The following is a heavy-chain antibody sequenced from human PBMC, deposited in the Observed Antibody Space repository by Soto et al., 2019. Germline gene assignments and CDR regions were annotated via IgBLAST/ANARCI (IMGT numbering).Heavy chain of an antibody. D-gene: IGHD5-12*01. CDR1: GYTFTGYY. Sequence: ASVKVSCKASGYTFTGYYMHWVRQAPGQGLEWMGWINPNSGGTNYAQKFQGWVTMTRDTSISTAYMELSRLRSDDTAVYYCARTRYSGHDGPSVSDNGMDVWGQGTTVTVSS. V-gene: IGHV1-2*04. CDR3: ARTRYSGHDGPSVSDNGMDV. J-gene: IGHJ6*02. CDR2: INPNSGGT.